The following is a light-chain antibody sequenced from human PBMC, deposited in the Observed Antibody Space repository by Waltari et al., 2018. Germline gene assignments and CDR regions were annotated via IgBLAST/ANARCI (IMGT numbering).Light chain of an antibody. CDR2: DVH. CDR1: SNDVGPYDC. V-gene: IGLV2-14*03. Sequence: QSALTQPAPVSGSPGQSITISCTGTSNDVGPYDCVSWYQHHPGKVPQLLIYDVHNRPSGASDRFSGSKSGNTASLTISGLQAGDEADYYCASKTDNAAVLFGGGTKVTVL. J-gene: IGLJ3*02. CDR3: ASKTDNAAVL.